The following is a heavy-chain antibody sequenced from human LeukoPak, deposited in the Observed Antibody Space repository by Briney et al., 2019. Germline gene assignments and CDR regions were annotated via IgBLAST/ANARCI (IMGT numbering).Heavy chain of an antibody. D-gene: IGHD6-13*01. V-gene: IGHV4-59*01. CDR3: SRGGIAAAGIPLRI. CDR2: IYYSGST. J-gene: IGHJ3*02. CDR1: GGSISEYY. Sequence: PSETLSLTCAVSGGSISEYYWSWIRQPPGKGREWIGYIYYSGSTNYNPSLKSRVTISVDTSKNQFSLKLSSVTAADTAVDYCSRGGIAAAGIPLRIWDQGTMVTVSS.